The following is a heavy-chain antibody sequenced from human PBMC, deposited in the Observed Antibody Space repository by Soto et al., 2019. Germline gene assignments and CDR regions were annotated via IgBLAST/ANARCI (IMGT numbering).Heavy chain of an antibody. CDR2: IYHSGST. CDR3: ARDGSGIEYFQH. D-gene: IGHD3-10*01. CDR1: GGSISSGGFY. Sequence: QVQLQESGPGLVKPSQTLSLTCTVSGGSISSGGFYWTWIRQHPGKGLEWIGYIYHSGSTYYNPSLKRRVTISVDTSKNQFSLNLNSVTAADTAVYYCARDGSGIEYFQHWGQGTLVTVSS. V-gene: IGHV4-31*03. J-gene: IGHJ1*01.